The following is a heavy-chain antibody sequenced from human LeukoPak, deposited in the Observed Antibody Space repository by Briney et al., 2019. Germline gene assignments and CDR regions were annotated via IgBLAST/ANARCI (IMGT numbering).Heavy chain of an antibody. Sequence: GASVKVSCKASGYTFTAYSMHWVRQAPGQGLEWMGWINPNSGGTDCAQKFQGRVTMTRDTSISTAYMELSRLRSDDTAVYYCARFGSDALDIWGQGTMVTVSS. V-gene: IGHV1-2*02. CDR3: ARFGSDALDI. CDR2: INPNSGGT. J-gene: IGHJ3*02. CDR1: GYTFTAYS. D-gene: IGHD1-14*01.